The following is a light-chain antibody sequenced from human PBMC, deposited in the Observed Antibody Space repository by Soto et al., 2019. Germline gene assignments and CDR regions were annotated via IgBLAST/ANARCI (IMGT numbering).Light chain of an antibody. CDR1: LDIRND. V-gene: IGKV1-17*01. CDR2: DAS. Sequence: DIKVTQSPSSLSASVGDRVSITCRASLDIRNDLDWYQQKPGKAPKRLIYDASTLQSGVPSRFSGAGSGAEFTLTINGLQSEDFAVYYCQQYDNSPLTFRGGTKVDIK. CDR3: QQYDNSPLT. J-gene: IGKJ4*01.